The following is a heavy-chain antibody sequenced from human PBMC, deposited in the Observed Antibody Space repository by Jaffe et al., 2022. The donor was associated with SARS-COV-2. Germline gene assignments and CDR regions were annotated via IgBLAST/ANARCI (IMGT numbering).Heavy chain of an antibody. Sequence: QVQLQESGPRLVKPSETLSLTCTVSGVSFRSYYWSWIRQPPGKGPEWIGYVYYTGSTNYNPSLKSRVTISLDTSKKEFSLKLNSVTAADTAMFYCVKGGGLDAFDIWGQGTMVTVSS. CDR2: VYYTGST. J-gene: IGHJ3*02. CDR1: GVSFRSYY. V-gene: IGHV4-59*01. CDR3: VKGGGLDAFDI. D-gene: IGHD3-16*01.